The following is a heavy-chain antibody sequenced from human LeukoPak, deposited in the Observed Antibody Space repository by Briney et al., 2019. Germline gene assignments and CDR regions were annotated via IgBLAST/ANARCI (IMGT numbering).Heavy chain of an antibody. CDR3: ARDSTWIQLWLPYYFDY. CDR2: ISSSSSYV. J-gene: IGHJ4*02. Sequence: GGSLRLSCAASGFTFSSYSMNWVRQAPGKGLEWVSSISSSSSYVYYADSVKGRFTISRDNAKNSLYLQMNSLRAEDTAVYYCARDSTWIQLWLPYYFDYWGQGTLVTVSS. V-gene: IGHV3-21*01. D-gene: IGHD5-18*01. CDR1: GFTFSSYS.